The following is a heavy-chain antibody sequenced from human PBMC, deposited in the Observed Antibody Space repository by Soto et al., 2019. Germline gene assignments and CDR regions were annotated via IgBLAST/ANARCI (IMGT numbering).Heavy chain of an antibody. CDR2: IYHIGSA. CDR1: GRPVSSGGYY. Sequence: PSETLSLTCTVSGRPVSSGGYYWTWIRQLPGKGLEWIGYIYHIGSASYNPSLKSRLSMSLDTSKNQFSLNLTSVTAADTAIYYCVRDRALDSSGHWFDSWGQGTLVTVSS. CDR3: VRDRALDSSGHWFDS. J-gene: IGHJ5*01. V-gene: IGHV4-31*03. D-gene: IGHD6-19*01.